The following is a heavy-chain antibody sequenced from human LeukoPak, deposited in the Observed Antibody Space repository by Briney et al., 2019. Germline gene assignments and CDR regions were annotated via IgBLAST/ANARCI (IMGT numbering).Heavy chain of an antibody. Sequence: GGSLRLSCAASGFTFSSYAMSWVRQAPGKGLEWVSAISGSGGSTYYADSVKGRFTISRDNSKNTLYLQMGSLRAEDMAVYYCARDLGPVGTAIKYWGQGTLVTVSS. V-gene: IGHV3-23*01. CDR1: GFTFSSYA. D-gene: IGHD2-21*02. J-gene: IGHJ4*02. CDR2: ISGSGGST. CDR3: ARDLGPVGTAIKY.